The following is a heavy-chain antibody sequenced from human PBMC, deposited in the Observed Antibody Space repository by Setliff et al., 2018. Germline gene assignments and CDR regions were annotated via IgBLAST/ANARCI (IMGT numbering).Heavy chain of an antibody. V-gene: IGHV3-23*03. CDR3: AKSGGNSHWYFDV. CDR1: GFTFSSYA. Sequence: GGSLRLSCTASGFTFSSYAMSWVRQAPGKGLEWVSVIYSSGSSRYYADSVKGRFTISRDNSRDTLDLEMDSLRAEDTAIYYCAKSGGNSHWYFDVWGRGTLVTVSS. CDR2: IYSSGSSR. D-gene: IGHD1-7*01. J-gene: IGHJ2*01.